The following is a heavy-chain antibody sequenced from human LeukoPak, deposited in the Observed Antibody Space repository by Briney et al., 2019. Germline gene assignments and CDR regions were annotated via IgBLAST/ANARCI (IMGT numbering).Heavy chain of an antibody. J-gene: IGHJ6*02. D-gene: IGHD6-19*01. Sequence: GRSLRLSCAASGFTFSSYAMHWVRQAPGKGLEWVAVISYDGSNKYYADSVKGRFTISRDNAKNSLYLQMNSLRAEDTAVYYCARDPAPNSSGWYLGLYYYYGMDVWGQGTTVTVSS. CDR3: ARDPAPNSSGWYLGLYYYYGMDV. V-gene: IGHV3-30-3*01. CDR2: ISYDGSNK. CDR1: GFTFSSYA.